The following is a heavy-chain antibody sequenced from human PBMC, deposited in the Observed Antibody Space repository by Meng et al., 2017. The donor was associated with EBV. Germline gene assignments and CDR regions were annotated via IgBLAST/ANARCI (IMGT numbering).Heavy chain of an antibody. CDR1: GYAFTSYI. D-gene: IGHD2-21*01. CDR3: VRGPPVGVPGPGDY. V-gene: IGHV1-3*01. Sequence: QVQLGQSGAEVKNPGASVKVSCKASGYAFTSYILHWVRQAPGQRLEWMGWINVGVGYTKYSQKFQGRVTISSDTSATTGHMELSSLRSEDTAVYYCVRGPPVGVPGPGDYWGQGTLVTVSS. CDR2: INVGVGYT. J-gene: IGHJ4*02.